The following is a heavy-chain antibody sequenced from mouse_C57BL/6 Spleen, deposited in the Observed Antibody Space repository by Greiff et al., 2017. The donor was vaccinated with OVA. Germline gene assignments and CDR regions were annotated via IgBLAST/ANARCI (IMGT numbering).Heavy chain of an antibody. CDR1: GYTFTSYW. Sequence: QVQLQQPGAELVRPGSSVKLSCKASGYTFTSYWMHWVKQRPIQGLEWIGNIDPSDSETHYNQKFKDKATLTVDKSSSTAYMLLSSLTSEDSAVYYCAREGAGTYFDYWGQGTTLTVSS. CDR2: IDPSDSET. V-gene: IGHV1-52*01. J-gene: IGHJ2*01. CDR3: AREGAGTYFDY. D-gene: IGHD4-1*01.